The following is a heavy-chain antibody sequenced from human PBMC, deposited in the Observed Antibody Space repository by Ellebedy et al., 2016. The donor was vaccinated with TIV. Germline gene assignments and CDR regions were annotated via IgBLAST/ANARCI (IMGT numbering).Heavy chain of an antibody. Sequence: GGSPRLSXAASGFTFTDYAMHWVRQVPGKGLEWVAIIAYDGSNKYYADSVKGRYTVSRDNSKNTLYLQMHNLKVDDTAVYYCARPGHSSSWTWFDSWGQGTLVSVSS. CDR1: GFTFTDYA. V-gene: IGHV3-30-3*01. D-gene: IGHD6-13*01. J-gene: IGHJ5*01. CDR3: ARPGHSSSWTWFDS. CDR2: IAYDGSNK.